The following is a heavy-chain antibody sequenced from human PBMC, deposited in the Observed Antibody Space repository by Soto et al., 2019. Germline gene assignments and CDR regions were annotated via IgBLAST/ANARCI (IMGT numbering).Heavy chain of an antibody. CDR2: ISGSGGST. CDR3: AEEVQGRSPGRRFHPKYFDY. J-gene: IGHJ4*02. Sequence: GGSLILSCAASGFTFSSYAMSWVRQAPGKGLEWVSAISGSGGSTYYADSVKGRFTISRDNSKNTLYLQMNSLRAEDTAVYYCAEEVQGRSPGRRFHPKYFDYGGQETLVT. D-gene: IGHD3-10*01. V-gene: IGHV3-23*01. CDR1: GFTFSSYA.